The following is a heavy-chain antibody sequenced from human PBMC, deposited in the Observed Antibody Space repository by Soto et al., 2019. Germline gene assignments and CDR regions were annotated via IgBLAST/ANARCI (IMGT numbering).Heavy chain of an antibody. CDR1: GGSISSYY. V-gene: IGHV4-59*01. D-gene: IGHD3-9*01. CDR3: ARDLRYFDWLTGGAFDI. J-gene: IGHJ3*02. CDR2: IYYSGST. Sequence: SETLSLTCTVSGGSISSYYWSWIRQPPGKGLKWIGYIYYSGSTNYNPSLKSRVTISVDTSKNQFSLKLSSVTAADTAVYYCARDLRYFDWLTGGAFDIWGQGTMVTVSS.